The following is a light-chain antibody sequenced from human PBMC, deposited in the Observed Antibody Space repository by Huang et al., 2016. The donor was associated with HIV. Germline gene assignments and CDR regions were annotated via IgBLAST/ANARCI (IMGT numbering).Light chain of an antibody. CDR3: HQYDNFPLT. V-gene: IGKV1-33*01. CDR2: DAS. Sequence: IQMTQSPSSLSASVGDRVTITCQASQDISNYLNWYQQNPGKAPKLLIYDASTLERGVPSRFSGSGSGTDFTFTISSLQPEDSATYYCHQYDNFPLTFGGGTKVEIK. CDR1: QDISNY. J-gene: IGKJ4*01.